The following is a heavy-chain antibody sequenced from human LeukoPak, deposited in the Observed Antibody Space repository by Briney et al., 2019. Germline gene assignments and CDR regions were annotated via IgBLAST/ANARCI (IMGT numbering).Heavy chain of an antibody. J-gene: IGHJ6*03. Sequence: SETLSLTCTVSGGSISSYYWGWIRQPPGKGLEWIGYIYYSGSTNYNPSLKSRVTISVDTSKNQFSLKLSSVTAADTAVYYCARFVEYSSSSSINYYMDVWGKGTTVTVSS. D-gene: IGHD6-6*01. CDR1: GGSISSYY. CDR2: IYYSGST. V-gene: IGHV4-59*01. CDR3: ARFVEYSSSSSINYYMDV.